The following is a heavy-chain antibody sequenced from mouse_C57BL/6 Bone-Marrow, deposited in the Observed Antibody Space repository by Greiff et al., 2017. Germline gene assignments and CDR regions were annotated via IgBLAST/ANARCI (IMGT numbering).Heavy chain of an antibody. Sequence: VQLKESGPGLVKPSQSLSLTCSVTGYSITSGYYWNWIRQFPGNKLEWMGYISYDGSNNYNPSLKNRISITRDTSKNQFFLKLNSVTTEDTATYYCASLGIYYGSSPFDYWGQGTTLTVSS. CDR2: ISYDGSN. CDR1: GYSITSGYY. V-gene: IGHV3-6*01. D-gene: IGHD1-1*01. J-gene: IGHJ2*01. CDR3: ASLGIYYGSSPFDY.